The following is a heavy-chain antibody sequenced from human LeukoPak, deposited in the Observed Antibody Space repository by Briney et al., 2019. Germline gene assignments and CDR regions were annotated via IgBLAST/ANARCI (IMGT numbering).Heavy chain of an antibody. D-gene: IGHD3-10*01. CDR1: GFTFSSYG. Sequence: GRSLRLSCAASGFTFSSYGMHWVRQAPGKGLEWVAVIWYDGSKKYYADSVKGRFTISRDNSKNTLYLQMNSLRGEDTAVYYCAKGANSSPYYFDYWGQGTLVTVSS. CDR2: IWYDGSKK. J-gene: IGHJ4*02. CDR3: AKGANSSPYYFDY. V-gene: IGHV3-33*06.